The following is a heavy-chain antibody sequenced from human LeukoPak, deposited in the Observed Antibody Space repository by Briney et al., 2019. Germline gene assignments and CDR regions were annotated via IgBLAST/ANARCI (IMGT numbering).Heavy chain of an antibody. J-gene: IGHJ4*02. V-gene: IGHV1-2*02. CDR1: GYTFTGYY. Sequence: ASVKVSCKASGYTFTGYYMHWVRQAPGQGREWRGWINPKSGGTNYAQKFQGRVTMTRDTSISTAYMELSRLRSDDTAVYYCARDPTTVVTPVGGDYWGQGTLVTVSS. D-gene: IGHD4-23*01. CDR3: ARDPTTVVTPVGGDY. CDR2: INPKSGGT.